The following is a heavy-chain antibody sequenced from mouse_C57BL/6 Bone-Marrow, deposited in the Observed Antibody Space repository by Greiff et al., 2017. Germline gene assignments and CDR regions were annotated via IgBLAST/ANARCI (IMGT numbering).Heavy chain of an antibody. D-gene: IGHD1-1*01. CDR1: GYSITSGYY. Sequence: DVKLQESGPGLVKPSQSLSLTCSVTGYSITSGYYWNWIRQFPGNKLEWMGYISYDGSNNYNPSLKNQNSITRDTSKNQFFLKLNSVTTEDTATYYGAKGTTVVAPYYYAMAYGGQGTSVTVSS. J-gene: IGHJ4*01. V-gene: IGHV3-6*01. CDR2: ISYDGSN. CDR3: AKGTTVVAPYYYAMAY.